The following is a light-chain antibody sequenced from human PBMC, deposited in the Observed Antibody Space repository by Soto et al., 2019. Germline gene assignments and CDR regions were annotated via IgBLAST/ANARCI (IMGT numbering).Light chain of an antibody. J-gene: IGLJ1*01. CDR3: NSDTSSITYV. V-gene: IGLV2-14*03. CDR2: DVT. Sequence: QSALTQPASVSGSPGQSITISCTGTSSDVGGFNYVSWYQQHPGKAPKLMIYDVTNRPSGVSYRFSGSKSGNTASLTISGLQAEDEADYYCNSDTSSITYVFGAGTKLTVL. CDR1: SSDVGGFNY.